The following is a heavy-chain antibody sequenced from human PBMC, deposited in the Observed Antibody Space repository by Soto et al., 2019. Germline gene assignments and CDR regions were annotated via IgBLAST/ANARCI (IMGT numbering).Heavy chain of an antibody. Sequence: QVQLQESGPGLVKPSQTLSLTCTVSGGSISSGDYYWSWIRQPPGKGLEWIGYILYTGTTTYNPSLESPLPRSVDTSKTQFSLKLTSVTAADTAVYNFARRGAHDYWGRGTVVTVSS. V-gene: IGHV4-30-4*01. CDR2: ILYTGTT. CDR1: GGSISSGDYY. J-gene: IGHJ4*02. CDR3: ARRGAHDY.